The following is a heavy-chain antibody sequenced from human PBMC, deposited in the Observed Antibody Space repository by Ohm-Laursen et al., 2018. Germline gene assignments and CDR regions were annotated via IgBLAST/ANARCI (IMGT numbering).Heavy chain of an antibody. Sequence: SDTLSLTCAVCGGSFTGHYWSWIRQPPGKGLEWIGHISYTGYTSYKSSLKSRVTISLDTSRKHFSLRLTSLAAADTAVYYCARGSNEYGGLYFPHWGQGPWSPSPQ. D-gene: IGHD4-23*01. CDR2: ISYTGYT. CDR1: GGSFTGHY. CDR3: ARGSNEYGGLYFPH. J-gene: IGHJ1*01. V-gene: IGHV4-59*11.